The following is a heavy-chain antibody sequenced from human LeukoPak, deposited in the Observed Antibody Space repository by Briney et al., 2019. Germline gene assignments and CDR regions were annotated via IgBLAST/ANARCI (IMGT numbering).Heavy chain of an antibody. Sequence: GGSLRLSCAASGFTFSSYAMSWVRQAPGKGLEWVSAISGSGGSTYYADSVKGRFTISRDNSKNTLYPQMNSLRAEDTAVYYCANVYSSGWFPATYYYGMDVWGQGTTVTVSS. D-gene: IGHD6-19*01. CDR3: ANVYSSGWFPATYYYGMDV. CDR1: GFTFSSYA. J-gene: IGHJ6*02. V-gene: IGHV3-23*01. CDR2: ISGSGGST.